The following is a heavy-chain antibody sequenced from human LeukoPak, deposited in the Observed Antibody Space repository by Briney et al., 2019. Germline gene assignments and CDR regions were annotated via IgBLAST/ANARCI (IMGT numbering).Heavy chain of an antibody. D-gene: IGHD6-13*01. V-gene: IGHV4-34*01. CDR3: ARAGPGYSSSWYYYYYYGMDV. J-gene: IGHJ6*02. CDR1: GGSSSGYY. Sequence: PSETLSLTCAVYGGSSSGYYWSWIRQPPGKGLEWIGEINHSGSTNYNPSLKSRVTMSVDTSKNQFSLKLSSVTAADTAVYYCARAGPGYSSSWYYYYYYGMDVWGQGTTVTVSS. CDR2: INHSGST.